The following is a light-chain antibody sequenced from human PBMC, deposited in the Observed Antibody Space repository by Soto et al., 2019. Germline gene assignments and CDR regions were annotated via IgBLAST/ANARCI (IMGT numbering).Light chain of an antibody. CDR2: EVS. Sequence: QSALPQPASVSGSPGQSITISCTGTSSDVGGYNYVSWYQQHPGKAPKLMISEVSNRPSGVSNRFSGSKSGNTASLTISGLQAEGEADYYCSSYTSSSTYVFGTGTRSPS. V-gene: IGLV2-14*01. J-gene: IGLJ1*01. CDR1: SSDVGGYNY. CDR3: SSYTSSSTYV.